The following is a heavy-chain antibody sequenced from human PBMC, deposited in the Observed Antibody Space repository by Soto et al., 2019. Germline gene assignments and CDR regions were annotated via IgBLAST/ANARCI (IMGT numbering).Heavy chain of an antibody. CDR2: ISYDGSNK. V-gene: IGHV3-30*18. CDR1: GFTFSNYG. D-gene: IGHD7-27*01. J-gene: IGHJ6*02. Sequence: QVQLVESGGGVVQPGRSLRLSCAASGFTFSNYGMHWVRQAPGKGLGWVAVISYDGSNKYYADSVKGRFTISRDNSKNTLYLQMNSLRAEDTAVYYCAKDLLGPGRAYGMDVWGQGTTVTVSS. CDR3: AKDLLGPGRAYGMDV.